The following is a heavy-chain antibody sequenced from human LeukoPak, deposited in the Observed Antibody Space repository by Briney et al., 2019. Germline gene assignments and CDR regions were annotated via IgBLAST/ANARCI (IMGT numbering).Heavy chain of an antibody. CDR1: GGTFSSYA. J-gene: IGHJ5*02. Sequence: GASVKVSCKASGGTFSSYAISWVRQAPGQGLEWMGGIIPIFGTANYAQKFQARVTITADKSTSTAYMELSSLRSEDTAVYYCVAPSNWFDPWGQGTLVTVSS. CDR2: IIPIFGTA. CDR3: VAPSNWFDP. V-gene: IGHV1-69*06. D-gene: IGHD5-12*01.